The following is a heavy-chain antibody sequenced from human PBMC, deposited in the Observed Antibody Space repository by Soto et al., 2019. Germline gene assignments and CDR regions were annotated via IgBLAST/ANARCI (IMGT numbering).Heavy chain of an antibody. J-gene: IGHJ4*02. CDR1: GGTFSSYT. CDR2: IIPILGIA. D-gene: IGHD3-22*01. CDR3: ARADGVDYYDSSGYFDY. Sequence: SVKVSCKASGGTFSSYTISWVRQAPGQGLEWMGRIIPILGIANYAQKFQGRVTITADKSTSTAYMELSSLRSEDTAVYYCARADGVDYYDSSGYFDYWGQGTLVTVSS. V-gene: IGHV1-69*02.